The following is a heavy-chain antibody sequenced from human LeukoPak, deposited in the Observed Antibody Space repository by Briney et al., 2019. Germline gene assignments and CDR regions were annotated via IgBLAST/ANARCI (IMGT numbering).Heavy chain of an antibody. V-gene: IGHV4-59*08. CDR2: IYYSGST. D-gene: IGHD2-21*02. CDR3: ARLSGGNSNYYYGMDV. CDR1: GGSISSYY. J-gene: IGHJ6*02. Sequence: SQTLSLTGTVSGGSISSYYWSWIRQPPGKGLEWIGYIYYSGSTNYNPPLKSRVTISVDTSKNQFSLKLSSVTAADTAVYYCARLSGGNSNYYYGMDVWGQGTTVTVSS.